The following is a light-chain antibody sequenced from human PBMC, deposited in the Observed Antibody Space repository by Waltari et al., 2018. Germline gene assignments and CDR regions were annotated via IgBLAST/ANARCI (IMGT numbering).Light chain of an antibody. CDR2: EAS. Sequence: DIQMTQSPSILSASIGDRVTITCRASQNIYNWLAWYQQKPGRAPNLLLYEASNLESGVPSRFSGSGSGTEFTLTINSLQPDDFATYYCQQYNSYEWTFGQGTKVAIK. J-gene: IGKJ1*01. CDR1: QNIYNW. V-gene: IGKV1-5*03. CDR3: QQYNSYEWT.